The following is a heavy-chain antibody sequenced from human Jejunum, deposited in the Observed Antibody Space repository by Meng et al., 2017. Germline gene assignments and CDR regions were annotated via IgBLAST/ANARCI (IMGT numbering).Heavy chain of an antibody. CDR2: IKQDGSEK. CDR3: ARLEYSADDRTFDY. Sequence: GESLKISCAASGFTFTSYWMSWVRQAPGKGLEWVANIKQDGSEKFYVDSVKGRFTVSRDNAQNSLYLQMNSLRAEDTAVYYCARLEYSADDRTFDYWGQGTLVTVSS. CDR1: GFTFTSYW. J-gene: IGHJ4*02. V-gene: IGHV3-7*01. D-gene: IGHD5-12*01.